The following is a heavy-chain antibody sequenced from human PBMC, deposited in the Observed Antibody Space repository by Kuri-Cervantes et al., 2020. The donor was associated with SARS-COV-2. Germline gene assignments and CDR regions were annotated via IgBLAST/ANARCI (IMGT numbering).Heavy chain of an antibody. V-gene: IGHV1-24*01. J-gene: IGHJ6*03. CDR3: ALGYWGSGYPRHYYHMDV. D-gene: IGHD3-22*01. Sequence: ASVKVSCKVSGYTLTELSMHRVRQAPGKGLEWMGGFDPEDGETIYAQKFQDRVTITADESTSTGYMELSSLRSEDTAVYYCALGYWGSGYPRHYYHMDVWGKGTTVTVSS. CDR1: GYTLTELS. CDR2: FDPEDGET.